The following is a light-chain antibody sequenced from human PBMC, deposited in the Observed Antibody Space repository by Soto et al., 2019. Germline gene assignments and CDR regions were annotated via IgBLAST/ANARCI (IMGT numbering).Light chain of an antibody. CDR3: QQYGSSPRT. CDR1: QSVSSSY. CDR2: GAS. J-gene: IGKJ4*01. V-gene: IGKV3-20*01. Sequence: EIVLTQSPGTLSLSPGERATLSCRASQSVSSSYLAWYQVKPGQAPRLLIYGASSRATGIPDRFSGSGSGTDFTLTIIRLEPEDVAVYYCQQYGSSPRTFGGGTKVEIK.